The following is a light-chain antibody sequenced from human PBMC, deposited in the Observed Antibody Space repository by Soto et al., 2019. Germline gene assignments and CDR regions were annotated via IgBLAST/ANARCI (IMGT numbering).Light chain of an antibody. CDR2: GAS. V-gene: IGKV3-15*01. CDR1: RSVTTN. J-gene: IGKJ1*01. Sequence: EIVMTQSPATLSVSPGERATLSCRASRSVTTNLAWYQQRPGQAPRLLIYGASTRATGIPVRFSGSGSGTEFTLTISSLQSEDFAVYYCQQYNDWLGTFGQGTKVEIK. CDR3: QQYNDWLGT.